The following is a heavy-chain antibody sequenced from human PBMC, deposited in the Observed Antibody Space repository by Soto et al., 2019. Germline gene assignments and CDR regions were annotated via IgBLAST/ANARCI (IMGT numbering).Heavy chain of an antibody. CDR3: ARLDTETATIDY. V-gene: IGHV4-39*01. CDR2: VYYRGRA. CDR1: GGSISISSFY. J-gene: IGHJ4*02. Sequence: SETLSLTCTVSGGSISISSFYWGWIRQPPGKGLEWIGNVYYRGRAYYNPSLNSRVTISVDTSKNQFSLKLSSVTAADTAVYYCARLDTETATIDYWGQGTLVTVSS. D-gene: IGHD5-18*01.